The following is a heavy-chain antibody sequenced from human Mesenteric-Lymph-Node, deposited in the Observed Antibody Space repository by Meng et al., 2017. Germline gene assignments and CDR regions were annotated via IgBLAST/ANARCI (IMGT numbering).Heavy chain of an antibody. V-gene: IGHV3-30*01. CDR1: GFTFSAYA. Sequence: GESLKISCAASGFTFSAYAMQWVRQAPGKGLEWVAVISHDGSNQYNADFVKGRFTISRDNSKNELYLQMEGLRTEDTAVYYCAREWAMPDVWGQGTTVTVSS. CDR3: AREWAMPDV. D-gene: IGHD2-2*01. J-gene: IGHJ6*02. CDR2: ISHDGSNQ.